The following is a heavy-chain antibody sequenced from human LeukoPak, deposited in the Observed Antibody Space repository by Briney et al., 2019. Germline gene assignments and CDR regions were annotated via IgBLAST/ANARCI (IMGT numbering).Heavy chain of an antibody. CDR3: ARGLRGSSWYDAFDI. D-gene: IGHD6-13*01. V-gene: IGHV3-53*05. CDR1: GFTVSSNY. CDR2: IYSGSST. Sequence: GGSLRLSCAASGFTVSSNYMNWVRQAPGKGLEWVSVIYSGSSTYYADSVKGRFTISRDNSKNTLYLQMNSLRAEDTAVYYCARGLRGSSWYDAFDIWGQGTMVTVSS. J-gene: IGHJ3*02.